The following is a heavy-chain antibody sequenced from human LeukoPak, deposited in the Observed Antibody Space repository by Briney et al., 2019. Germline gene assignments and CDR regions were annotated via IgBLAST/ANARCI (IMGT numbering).Heavy chain of an antibody. Sequence: ASETLSLTCTVSGASINNNFWTWIRQPPGKGLEWIGYIYSSGSANYNPSLKSRVIISGDTSKNQISLNLTSVTAADTAVYYCARLHDGYRYGADYWGQGTLVTAS. CDR2: IYSSGSA. J-gene: IGHJ4*02. V-gene: IGHV4-59*08. D-gene: IGHD5-18*01. CDR1: GASINNNF. CDR3: ARLHDGYRYGADY.